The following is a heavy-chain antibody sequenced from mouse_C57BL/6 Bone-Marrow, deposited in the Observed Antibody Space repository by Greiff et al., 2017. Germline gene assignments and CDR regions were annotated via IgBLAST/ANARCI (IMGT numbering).Heavy chain of an antibody. J-gene: IGHJ4*01. CDR1: GYTFTSYN. V-gene: IGHV1-12*01. CDR3: ARSRPAFYAMDY. CDR2: IYPGNGDT. Sequence: QVQLQQSGAELVRPGASVKMSCKASGYTFTSYNMNWVKQTPRQGLEWIGAIYPGNGDTSSNQKFKGKGTLTVDKSSSTAFMQLSMLTSEDSAVYFGARSRPAFYAMDYWGQGTSVTVSA. D-gene: IGHD3-3*01.